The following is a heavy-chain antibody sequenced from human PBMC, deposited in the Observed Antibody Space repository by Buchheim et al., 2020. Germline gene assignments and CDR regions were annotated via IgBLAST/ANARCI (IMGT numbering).Heavy chain of an antibody. D-gene: IGHD6-13*01. J-gene: IGHJ4*02. CDR3: ARDRIAAAGRRPFDY. CDR2: ISYDGSNK. V-gene: IGHV3-30-3*01. Sequence: QVQLVESGGGVVQPGRSLRLSCAASGFTFSSYAMHWVRQAPGKGLEWVAVISYDGSNKYYADSGKGRFTISRDNSKNTLYLQMNSLSAEDTAVYYCARDRIAAAGRRPFDYWGQGTL. CDR1: GFTFSSYA.